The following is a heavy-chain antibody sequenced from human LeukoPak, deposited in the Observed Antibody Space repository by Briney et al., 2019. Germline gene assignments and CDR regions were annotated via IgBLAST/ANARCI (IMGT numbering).Heavy chain of an antibody. CDR3: ARGIWSTTLTAYYLDY. J-gene: IGHJ4*02. D-gene: IGHD2-21*02. Sequence: SVKVSCKASGGTFSSYAISWVRQAPGQGLEWMGGIIPIFGTANYAQKFQGRVTISRDTSASIAYMELSSLRSDDMAVYYCARGIWSTTLTAYYLDYWGQGTLVTVSS. CDR1: GGTFSSYA. CDR2: IIPIFGTA. V-gene: IGHV1-69*05.